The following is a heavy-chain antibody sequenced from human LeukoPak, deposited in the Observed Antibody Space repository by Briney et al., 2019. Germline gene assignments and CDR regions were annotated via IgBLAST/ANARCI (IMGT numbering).Heavy chain of an antibody. V-gene: IGHV3-9*01. CDR3: AKDSVAVALWYLDL. Sequence: GGSLRLSCAASGFTFDDYAMHWVRQAPGKGLEWVSGISWNSGSIGYADSVKGRFTISRDNAKNSLYLQMNSLRPEDTALYYCAKDSVAVALWYLDLWGRGTLVTVSS. J-gene: IGHJ2*01. CDR2: ISWNSGSI. D-gene: IGHD6-19*01. CDR1: GFTFDDYA.